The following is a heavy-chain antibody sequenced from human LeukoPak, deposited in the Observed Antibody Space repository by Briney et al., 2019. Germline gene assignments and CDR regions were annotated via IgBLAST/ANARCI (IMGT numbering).Heavy chain of an antibody. Sequence: SETLSLTCTVSGGSISSYYWSWIRQPPGKRLEWIGYIYYSGSTNYNPSLKSRVTMSLDTSKDQFSLKLSSVTAADTAVYYCTRTSASTAIDYWGRGTLVTVSS. D-gene: IGHD4-17*01. CDR2: IYYSGST. J-gene: IGHJ4*02. V-gene: IGHV4-59*01. CDR1: GGSISSYY. CDR3: TRTSASTAIDY.